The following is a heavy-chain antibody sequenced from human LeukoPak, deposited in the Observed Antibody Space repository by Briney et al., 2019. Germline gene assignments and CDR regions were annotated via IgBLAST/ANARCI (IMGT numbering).Heavy chain of an antibody. V-gene: IGHV3-30*18. CDR3: AKSFRGGYSYGIQYYYYYGMDV. CDR2: ISYDGSNK. D-gene: IGHD5-18*01. Sequence: HPGGSLRLSCAASGFTFSSYGMHWVRQAPGKGLEWVAVISYDGSNKYYADSVKGRFTISRDNSKNTLYLQMNSLRAEDTAVYYCAKSFRGGYSYGIQYYYYYGMDVWGQGTTVTVSS. CDR1: GFTFSSYG. J-gene: IGHJ6*02.